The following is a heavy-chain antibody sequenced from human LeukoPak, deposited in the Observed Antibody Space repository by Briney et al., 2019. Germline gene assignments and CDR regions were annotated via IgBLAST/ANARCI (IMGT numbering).Heavy chain of an antibody. CDR1: GYSISRGYS. V-gene: IGHV4-38-2*01. D-gene: IGHD4-11*01. CDR2: IYYSEST. J-gene: IGHJ6*03. CDR3: ARGGQTHDYSNYVGYYYYYYMDV. Sequence: SETLSLTCAVSGYSISRGYSWGWIRQPPGKGLEWIGYIYYSESTNYNPSLKSRVTISVDTSKNQFSLKLSSVTAADTAVYYCARGGQTHDYSNYVGYYYYYYMDVWGKGTTVTVSS.